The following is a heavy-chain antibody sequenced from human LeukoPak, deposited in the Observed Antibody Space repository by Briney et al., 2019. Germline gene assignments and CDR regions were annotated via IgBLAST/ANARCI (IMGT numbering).Heavy chain of an antibody. CDR3: ARVPAAIPQGAFDY. J-gene: IGHJ4*02. D-gene: IGHD2-2*01. V-gene: IGHV1-69*13. CDR2: IIPIFGTA. CDR1: GYTFTSYY. Sequence: GASVKVSCKASGYTFTSYYMHRVRQAPGQGLEWMGGIIPIFGTANYAQKFQGRVTITADESTSTAYMELSSLRSEDTAVYYCARVPAAIPQGAFDYWGQGTLVTVSS.